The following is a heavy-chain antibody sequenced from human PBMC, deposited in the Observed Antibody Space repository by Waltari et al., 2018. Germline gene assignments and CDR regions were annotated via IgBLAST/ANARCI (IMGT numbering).Heavy chain of an antibody. Sequence: QVHLVQSGAEVRKPGSSVKVSCEASGGAFGTYGISWVRQAPGQGLEWMGGCIPSFGKPNYAQKCQGRVTVAADELTTTVYMELGSLRSDDTAVYFCAKRIVGGPFDVWGQGTMVTVSS. CDR1: GGAFGTYG. CDR2: CIPSFGKP. D-gene: IGHD1-26*01. V-gene: IGHV1-69*12. J-gene: IGHJ3*01. CDR3: AKRIVGGPFDV.